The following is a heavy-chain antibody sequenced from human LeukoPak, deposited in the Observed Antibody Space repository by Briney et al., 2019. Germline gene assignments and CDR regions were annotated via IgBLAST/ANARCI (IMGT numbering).Heavy chain of an antibody. CDR3: ARCTYDFWSGPMDV. CDR2: IYRGGST. D-gene: IGHD3-3*01. V-gene: IGHV3-53*01. Sequence: GGSLRLSSTVSGFTVISNYMSWVRQAPGKGLEWDSVIYRGGSTYYTDSVKGRFTISRDNSKNTLYLQMNSLRAADTAVYYCARCTYDFWSGPMDVWGKGTTVTVSS. CDR1: GFTVISNY. J-gene: IGHJ6*03.